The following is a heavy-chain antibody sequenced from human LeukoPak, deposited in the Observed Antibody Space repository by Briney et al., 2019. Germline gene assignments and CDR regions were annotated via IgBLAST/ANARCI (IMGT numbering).Heavy chain of an antibody. CDR2: INPNSGGT. D-gene: IGHD1-26*01. J-gene: IGHJ1*01. V-gene: IGHV1-2*02. CDR3: ARAKDGGSYFEYFQH. CDR1: GYTLTGYY. Sequence: ASVKVSCKASGYTLTGYYMHWVRQAPGQGLEWMGWINPNSGGTNYAQKFQGRVTMTRDTSISTAYMELSRLRSDDTAVYYCARAKDGGSYFEYFQHWGQGTLVTVSS.